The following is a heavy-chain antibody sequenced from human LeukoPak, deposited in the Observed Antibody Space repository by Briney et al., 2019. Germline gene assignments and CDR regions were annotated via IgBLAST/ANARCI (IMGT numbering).Heavy chain of an antibody. V-gene: IGHV1-69*04. J-gene: IGHJ4*02. CDR2: IIPILGIA. D-gene: IGHD3-16*02. CDR3: ASQDDYVWGSYRLDY. CDR1: GYTFTSYG. Sequence: SVKVSCKASGYTFTSYGISWVRQAPGQGLEWMGRIIPILGIANYAQKFRGRVTITADKSTSTAYMELSSLRSEDTAVYYCASQDDYVWGSYRLDYWGQGTLVTVSS.